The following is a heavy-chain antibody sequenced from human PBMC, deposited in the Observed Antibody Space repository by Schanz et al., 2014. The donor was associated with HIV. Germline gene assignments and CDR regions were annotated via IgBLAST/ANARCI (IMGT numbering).Heavy chain of an antibody. CDR3: AKGIMGATEYYYGMDV. CDR1: GLTFSSSI. CDR2: MWNDESHK. D-gene: IGHD1-26*01. J-gene: IGHJ6*02. Sequence: QVQLVESGGGVVQPGRSLRLSCTASGLTFSSSIMHWVRQAPGKGLEWVAAMWNDESHKGYADSVKGRFTISRDNANNFVYLEMNGLRVEDTALYYCAKGIMGATEYYYGMDVWGQGTMVTVSS. V-gene: IGHV3-33*03.